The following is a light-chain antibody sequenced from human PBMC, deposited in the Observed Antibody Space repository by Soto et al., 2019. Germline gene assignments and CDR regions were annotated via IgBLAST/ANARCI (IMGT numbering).Light chain of an antibody. Sequence: NFMLTQPHSVSESPGKTVTISSTRSSGSIANNYMQWYQQRPGSAPTTVIFENNHRPSGVPDRFSGSTDGSSNSASLTISELQTEDEADYYCQSYDSSFVVFGGGTKLTVL. CDR2: ENN. J-gene: IGLJ2*01. CDR3: QSYDSSFVV. V-gene: IGLV6-57*04. CDR1: SGSIANNY.